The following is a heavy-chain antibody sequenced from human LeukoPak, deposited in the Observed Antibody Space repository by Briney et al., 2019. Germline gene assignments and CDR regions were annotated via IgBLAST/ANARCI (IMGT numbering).Heavy chain of an antibody. CDR1: EFTFSYYW. Sequence: PGGSLRLSCAASEFTFSYYWMHWVRQAPGKGLVWVSRIDPEGSVTSYADSVKDRFIISRDNDKNTVDLQMNSLRVEDTALYYCARELKNYGFLLWGQGTLVTVSS. CDR3: ARELKNYGFLL. V-gene: IGHV3-74*03. D-gene: IGHD3/OR15-3a*01. J-gene: IGHJ4*02. CDR2: IDPEGSVT.